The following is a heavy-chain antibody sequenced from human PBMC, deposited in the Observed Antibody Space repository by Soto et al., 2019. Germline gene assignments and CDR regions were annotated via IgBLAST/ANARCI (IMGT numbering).Heavy chain of an antibody. Sequence: TLSLTCTVSGGSISSGDYYWSWIRQPPGKGLEWIGYIYYSGSTYYNPSLKSRVTISVDTSKNQFSLKLSSVTAADTAVYYCARGDSPGEFWSGPDYGMDVWGQGTTVTVSS. D-gene: IGHD3-3*01. CDR2: IYYSGST. CDR1: GGSISSGDYY. V-gene: IGHV4-30-4*01. J-gene: IGHJ6*02. CDR3: ARGDSPGEFWSGPDYGMDV.